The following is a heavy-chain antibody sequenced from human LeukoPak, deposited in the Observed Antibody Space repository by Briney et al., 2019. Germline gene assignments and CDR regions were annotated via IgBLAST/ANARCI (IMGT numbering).Heavy chain of an antibody. J-gene: IGHJ4*02. V-gene: IGHV4-4*09. CDR1: GGSISSYY. Sequence: SETLSLTCTVSGGSISSYYWSWIRRPPGKGLEWIAYIHASGPTNYNPSLKSRITISVDTSKNQFSLKLSSVTAADTAVYYCARHDAGIAARPFDNWGQGTLVTVSS. CDR3: ARHDAGIAARPFDN. D-gene: IGHD6-6*01. CDR2: IHASGPT.